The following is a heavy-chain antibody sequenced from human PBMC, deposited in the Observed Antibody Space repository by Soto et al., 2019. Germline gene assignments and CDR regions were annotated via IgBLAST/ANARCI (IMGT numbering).Heavy chain of an antibody. CDR3: AIRGRVVSPGSYFEY. D-gene: IGHD2-2*01. CDR1: GFTFSTYA. V-gene: IGHV3-23*01. Sequence: EVQLLESGGGLVQPGGSLRLSCAASGFTFSTYAMHWVRQAPGKGLEWVSAIGGSGGDTYYADSVKGRFTVARDNSKNTLYLEMNSLRVEDTAVYYCAIRGRVVSPGSYFEYWGQGTLVTVSS. CDR2: IGGSGGDT. J-gene: IGHJ4*02.